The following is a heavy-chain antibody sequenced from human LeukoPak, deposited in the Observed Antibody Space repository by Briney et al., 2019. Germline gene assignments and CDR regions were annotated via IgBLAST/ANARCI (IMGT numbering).Heavy chain of an antibody. CDR2: ISSSSSYI. D-gene: IGHD3-10*01. V-gene: IGHV3-21*04. CDR3: ANSGVISPRRGMDV. J-gene: IGHJ6*02. CDR1: GFTFSSYS. Sequence: GGSLRLSCAASGFTFSSYSMNWVRQAPGEGLEWVSSISSSSSYIYYADSVKGRFTISRDNSKNTLYLQMNCLRAEDTAVYYCANSGVISPRRGMDVWGQGTTVTVSS.